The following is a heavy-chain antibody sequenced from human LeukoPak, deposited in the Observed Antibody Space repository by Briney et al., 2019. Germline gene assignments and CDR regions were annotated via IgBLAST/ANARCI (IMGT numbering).Heavy chain of an antibody. D-gene: IGHD5-12*01. CDR2: VSASSSFI. J-gene: IGHJ4*02. V-gene: IGHV3-21*01. Sequence: GGSLRLSCVGSGFTFSSYAMNWVRQPPGKGPEWVSSVSASSSFINYADSVKGRFTISRDNAKNSLYLQMNSLRAEDTAVYYCARGPSGYHNTGGQGTLVTVSS. CDR3: ARGPSGYHNT. CDR1: GFTFSSYA.